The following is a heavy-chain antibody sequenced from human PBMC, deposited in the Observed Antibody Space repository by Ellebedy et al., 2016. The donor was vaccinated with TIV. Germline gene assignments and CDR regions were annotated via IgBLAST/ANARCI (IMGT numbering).Heavy chain of an antibody. CDR1: GLSVNSDGMR. CDR3: ARNSGDAFEL. Sequence: SGPTLVKPTQTLTLTCTLSGLSVNSDGMRVSWIRQPPEKALEWLGRIDWDGDTFYRTSLKTWLTISKDTSKNQVVLTMTVMDPVDTATYYCARNSGDAFELWGHGTMVTVSS. CDR2: IDWDGDT. D-gene: IGHD3-10*01. J-gene: IGHJ3*01. V-gene: IGHV2-70*04.